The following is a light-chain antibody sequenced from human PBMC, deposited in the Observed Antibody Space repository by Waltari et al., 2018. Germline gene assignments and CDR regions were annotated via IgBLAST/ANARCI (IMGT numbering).Light chain of an antibody. Sequence: IVLTQSPGTLSLSPGEGATLSCRASETVPAGYLAWYQQKPGQSPRLLIYGVSIRATDIPDRFSGSESGTDFTLTVSRLEPEDFAVYYCQQYGSSPWTFGQGTRVEI. V-gene: IGKV3-20*01. CDR1: ETVPAGY. J-gene: IGKJ1*01. CDR3: QQYGSSPWT. CDR2: GVS.